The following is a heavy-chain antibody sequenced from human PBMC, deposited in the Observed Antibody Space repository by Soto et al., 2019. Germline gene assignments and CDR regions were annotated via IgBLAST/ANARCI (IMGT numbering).Heavy chain of an antibody. CDR2: ISWNSGII. D-gene: IGHD5-18*01. CDR3: AKGYSYGVLEPLGY. CDR1: GFTFDDYA. Sequence: EVQLVESGGGLVQPGRSLRLSCAASGFTFDDYAMHWVRQAPGKGLEWVSGISWNSGIIDYADSVKGRFTISRDNAKNSRHRQMNSLRAEDTALYYCAKGYSYGVLEPLGYWGQGTLVTVSS. V-gene: IGHV3-9*01. J-gene: IGHJ4*02.